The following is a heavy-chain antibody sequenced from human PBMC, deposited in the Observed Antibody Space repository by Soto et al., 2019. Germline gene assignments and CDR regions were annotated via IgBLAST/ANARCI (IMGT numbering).Heavy chain of an antibody. CDR3: AADVYYDSSGYPPLAY. CDR2: IVVGSGNT. J-gene: IGHJ4*02. V-gene: IGHV1-58*01. D-gene: IGHD3-22*01. CDR1: GFTFTSSA. Sequence: SVKVSCKASGFTFTSSAVQWVRQARGQRLEWIGWIVVGSGNTNYAQKFQERVTITRDMSTSTAYMELSSLRSEDTAVYYCAADVYYDSSGYPPLAYWGQGTLVTVSS.